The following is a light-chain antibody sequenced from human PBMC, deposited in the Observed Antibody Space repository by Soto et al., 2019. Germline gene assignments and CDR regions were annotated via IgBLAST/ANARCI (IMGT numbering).Light chain of an antibody. CDR2: EVN. CDR3: SSYAGINNLGV. V-gene: IGLV2-8*01. J-gene: IGLJ1*01. Sequence: QSALTQPPSASGSPGQSVTISCTGTSSDVGGYKYVSWYQQHPGKAPKLMIFEVNKRPSGVPDRFSGSKSGNTASLTVSGLQDEDEADDYWSSYAGINNLGVFGTGTKLTVL. CDR1: SSDVGGYKY.